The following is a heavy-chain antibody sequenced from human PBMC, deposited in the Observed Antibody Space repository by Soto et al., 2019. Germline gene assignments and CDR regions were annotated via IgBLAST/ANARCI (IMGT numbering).Heavy chain of an antibody. V-gene: IGHV3-30*18. CDR1: GFTFSSYG. CDR2: ISYDGSNK. CDR3: AKDRRVGYNLGPFDY. Sequence: ESGGGVVQPGRSLRLSCAASGFTFSSYGMHWVRQAPGKGLEWVAVISYDGSNKYYADSVKGRFTISRDNSKNTLYLQMNSLRAEDTAVYYCAKDRRVGYNLGPFDYWGQGTLVTVSS. D-gene: IGHD5-12*01. J-gene: IGHJ4*02.